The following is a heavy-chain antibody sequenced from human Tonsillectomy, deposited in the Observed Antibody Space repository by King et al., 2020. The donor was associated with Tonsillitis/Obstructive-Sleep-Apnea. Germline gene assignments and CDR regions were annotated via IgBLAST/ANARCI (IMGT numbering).Heavy chain of an antibody. V-gene: IGHV3-30*04. CDR1: GFTLSSYA. J-gene: IGHJ6*02. CDR3: AREYYYENSGSASGHGMDV. D-gene: IGHD3-22*01. Sequence: VQLVESGGGVVQPGKSLRLSCAASGFTLSSYAMHWVRQAPGKGLEWVAVASYDGSNKYYADSVKGRFTISRDNSKNMLYLQMNSLRVEDTAVYFCAREYYYENSGSASGHGMDVWGQGTTVTVSS. CDR2: ASYDGSNK.